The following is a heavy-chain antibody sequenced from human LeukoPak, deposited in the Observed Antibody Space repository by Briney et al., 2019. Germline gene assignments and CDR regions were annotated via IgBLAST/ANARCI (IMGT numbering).Heavy chain of an antibody. D-gene: IGHD6-6*01. V-gene: IGHV3-23*01. J-gene: IGHJ4*02. Sequence: GSLRLSCAASGFTFSHYAMTWVRQGQGQGLEWVSTVSESGDSIYYADSVKGRFIISRDNSKNTMYLQMNSLRAEDTATYYCAKWKYSNSGIDDYWGQGTLVTVSS. CDR2: VSESGDSI. CDR1: GFTFSHYA. CDR3: AKWKYSNSGIDDY.